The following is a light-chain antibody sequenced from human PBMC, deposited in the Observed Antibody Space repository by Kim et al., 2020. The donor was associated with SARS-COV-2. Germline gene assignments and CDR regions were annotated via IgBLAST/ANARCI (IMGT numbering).Light chain of an antibody. CDR1: QSISSW. CDR2: LAS. V-gene: IGKV1-5*03. J-gene: IGKJ1*01. CDR3: QQYVTYST. Sequence: DIQMTQSPSTLSASVGDRVTITCRASQSISSWLAWYQQKPGRAPKLLIDLASSLQSGVPSRFSGTGSGTEFTLTITSLQPDDFATYYCQQYVTYSTFGQGTKVDIK.